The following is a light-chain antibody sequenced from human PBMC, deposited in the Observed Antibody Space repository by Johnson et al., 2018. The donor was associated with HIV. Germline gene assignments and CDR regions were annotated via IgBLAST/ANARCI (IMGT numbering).Light chain of an antibody. J-gene: IGLJ1*01. V-gene: IGLV1-51*02. Sequence: QSVLTQPPSVSAAPGQKVTISCSGSSSNIGNNDVSWYQHLPGTAPKLLIYESNKRPSGIPDRFSGSESGTSATLGITGLQTGDEADYYCGTWDSSLSSYVFGIGTKVTVL. CDR3: GTWDSSLSSYV. CDR2: ESN. CDR1: SSNIGNND.